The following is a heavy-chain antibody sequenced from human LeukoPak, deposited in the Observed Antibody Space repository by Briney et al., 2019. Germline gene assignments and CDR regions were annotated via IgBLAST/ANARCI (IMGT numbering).Heavy chain of an antibody. D-gene: IGHD6-19*01. CDR1: GVSISTYY. V-gene: IGHV4-59*12. Sequence: SETLSLTCTVSGVSISTYYWSWIRQPPGKGLEWIGYIHYGGSTNYNPSLKSRVTISVDTSKNQFSLKLSSVTAADTAVYYCARGEVAATFDAFDIWGQGTMVTVSS. J-gene: IGHJ3*02. CDR3: ARGEVAATFDAFDI. CDR2: IHYGGST.